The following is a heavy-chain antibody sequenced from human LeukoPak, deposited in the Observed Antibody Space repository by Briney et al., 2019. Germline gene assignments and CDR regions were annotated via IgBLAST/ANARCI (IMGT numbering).Heavy chain of an antibody. CDR3: ARGTISSGRPRYFDY. CDR1: GFTFSNYG. J-gene: IGHJ4*02. D-gene: IGHD1-26*01. CDR2: IWFDGSNK. V-gene: IGHV3-33*01. Sequence: GGSLRLSCAASGFTFSNYGMHWVRQAPGKGLEWAALIWFDGSNKYYTDSVKGRFAISRDNSKNTLYLQMNSLSADDTAVYYCARGTISSGRPRYFDYWGQGTLVTVSS.